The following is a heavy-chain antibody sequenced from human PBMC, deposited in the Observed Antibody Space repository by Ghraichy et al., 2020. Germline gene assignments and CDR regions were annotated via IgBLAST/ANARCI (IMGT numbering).Heavy chain of an antibody. CDR3: ARDDGDIVVVPAAPPLNY. CDR2: ISSSSSYI. D-gene: IGHD2-2*01. Sequence: GGSLRLSCAASGFTFSSYSMNWVRQAPGKGLEWVSSISSSSSYIYYADSVKGRFTISRDNAKNSLYLQMNSLRAEDTAVYYCARDDGDIVVVPAAPPLNYWGQGTLVTVSS. V-gene: IGHV3-21*01. CDR1: GFTFSSYS. J-gene: IGHJ4*02.